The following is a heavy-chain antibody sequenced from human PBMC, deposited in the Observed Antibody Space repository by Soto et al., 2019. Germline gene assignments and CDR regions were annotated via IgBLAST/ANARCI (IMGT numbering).Heavy chain of an antibody. CDR3: ARDPRNVGEPQANFDY. V-gene: IGHV1-2*02. Sequence: GASVKVSCKASGYTFTGYYMHWVRQAPGQGLEWMGWINPNSGGTNYAQKFQGRVTMTRDTSISTAYMELSRLRSDDTAVYYCARDPRNVGEPQANFDYWGQGTLVTVSS. J-gene: IGHJ4*02. CDR2: INPNSGGT. CDR1: GYTFTGYY. D-gene: IGHD3-10*01.